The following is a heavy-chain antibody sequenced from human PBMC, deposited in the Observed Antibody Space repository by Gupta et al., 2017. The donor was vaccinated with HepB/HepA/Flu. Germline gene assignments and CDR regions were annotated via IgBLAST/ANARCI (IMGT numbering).Heavy chain of an antibody. Sequence: QITLKESGPTLVKPTQTLTLTCTFSGFSLSTSGVGVGWIRQPPGKALEWVALIYWDDDKRYSPSLKSRLTITKDTSKNQVVLTMTNMDPVDTATYYCAHLGGHDFWSGYYTVRDWFDPWGQGTLVTVSS. CDR3: AHLGGHDFWSGYYTVRDWFDP. CDR2: IYWDDDK. CDR1: GFSLSTSGVG. V-gene: IGHV2-5*02. D-gene: IGHD3-3*01. J-gene: IGHJ5*02.